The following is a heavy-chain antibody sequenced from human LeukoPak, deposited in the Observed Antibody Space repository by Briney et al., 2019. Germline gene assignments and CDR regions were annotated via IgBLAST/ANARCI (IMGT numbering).Heavy chain of an antibody. Sequence: SETLSLTCAVYGGSFSGYYWSWIRQPPGKGLEWIGEINHSGSTNYNPSLKSRVTISVDTSKNQFSLKLSSVTAADTAVYYCARGYGGWYSYYYMDVWGKGTTVTVSS. J-gene: IGHJ6*03. CDR2: INHSGST. D-gene: IGHD6-19*01. CDR3: ARGYGGWYSYYYMDV. CDR1: GGSFSGYY. V-gene: IGHV4-34*01.